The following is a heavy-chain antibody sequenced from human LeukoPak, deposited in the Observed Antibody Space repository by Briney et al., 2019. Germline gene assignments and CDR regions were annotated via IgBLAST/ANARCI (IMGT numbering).Heavy chain of an antibody. CDR1: GYTFTSNY. D-gene: IGHD6-13*01. V-gene: IGHV1-46*01. Sequence: ASVKVSCKASGYTFTSNYIHWVRQAPGQGLEWMGMIYPRDGSTSYAQKFQGRVTITADESTSTAYMELSSLRSEDTAVYYCAREILTGVAAAGTAYYYGMDVWGQGTTVTVSS. J-gene: IGHJ6*02. CDR2: IYPRDGST. CDR3: AREILTGVAAAGTAYYYGMDV.